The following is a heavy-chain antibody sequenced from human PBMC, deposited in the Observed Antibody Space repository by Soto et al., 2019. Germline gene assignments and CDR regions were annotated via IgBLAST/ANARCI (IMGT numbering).Heavy chain of an antibody. D-gene: IGHD2-21*02. V-gene: IGHV3-7*01. CDR1: GFTFDSYW. CDR2: IKPDGSAT. J-gene: IGHJ4*02. CDR3: ARAGYCGPGCYYYFDY. Sequence: PGGSLKLSCAVSGFTFDSYWMNWVRLIAGKGLEWVAYIKPDGSATYYVDSVKGRFTISRDNAKNSLYLQMNSLRVEDTSVYYCARAGYCGPGCYYYFDYWGQGTLVTVYS.